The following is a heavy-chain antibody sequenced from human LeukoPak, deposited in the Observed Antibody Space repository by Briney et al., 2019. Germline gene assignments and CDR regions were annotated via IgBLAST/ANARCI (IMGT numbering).Heavy chain of an antibody. Sequence: GGSLRLSCAASGFTFSSYGMHWVRQAPGKGLEWVAVISYDGSNKYYADSVKGRFTISRDNSKNTLYLQMNSLRAEDTAVYYCAKATYYYDSSGYYPYFDYWGQGTLVTVSS. V-gene: IGHV3-30*18. CDR1: GFTFSSYG. CDR2: ISYDGSNK. D-gene: IGHD3-22*01. J-gene: IGHJ4*02. CDR3: AKATYYYDSSGYYPYFDY.